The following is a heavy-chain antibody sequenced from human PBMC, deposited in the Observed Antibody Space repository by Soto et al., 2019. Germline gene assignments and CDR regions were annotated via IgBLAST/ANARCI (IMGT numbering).Heavy chain of an antibody. CDR3: ARYCSGGTCQYAFDI. V-gene: IGHV4-31*03. J-gene: IGHJ3*02. D-gene: IGHD2-15*01. CDR2: MSYSGTT. Sequence: SETLSLTCTVSGGSISSGNYFWGWIRQHPAKGLEWIAYMSYSGTTHYNPSLRTRVIVSLDTSMNQFSLKLSSVAAADTAVYFCARYCSGGTCQYAFDIWGQGTMVTVSS. CDR1: GGSISSGNYF.